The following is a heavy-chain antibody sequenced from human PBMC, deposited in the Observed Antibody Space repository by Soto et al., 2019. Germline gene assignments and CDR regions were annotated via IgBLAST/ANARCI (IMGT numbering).Heavy chain of an antibody. Sequence: ASVKVSCKASGYTFTSYGISWVRQASGQGLEWMGWMNPSNGNTGYAQKFQGRVTMTRNTSISTVYMELSGLRPDDTAVYYCARRKERSGPHYFDYWGQGTRVTV. CDR3: ARRKERSGPHYFDY. CDR2: MNPSNGNT. D-gene: IGHD6-25*01. J-gene: IGHJ4*02. CDR1: GYTFTSYG. V-gene: IGHV1-8*02.